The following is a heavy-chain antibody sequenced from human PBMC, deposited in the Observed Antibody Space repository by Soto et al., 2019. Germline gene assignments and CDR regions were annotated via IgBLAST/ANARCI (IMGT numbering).Heavy chain of an antibody. Sequence: SVKVSCKASGGTFSSYAISWVRQAPGQGLEWMGGIIPIFGTANYAQKYQGRVTITADESTSTAYMELSSLRSEDTAVYYCARPKRLDSSGYYPLYDAFDIWGQGTMVTVSS. CDR2: IIPIFGTA. V-gene: IGHV1-69*13. CDR3: ARPKRLDSSGYYPLYDAFDI. D-gene: IGHD3-22*01. CDR1: GGTFSSYA. J-gene: IGHJ3*02.